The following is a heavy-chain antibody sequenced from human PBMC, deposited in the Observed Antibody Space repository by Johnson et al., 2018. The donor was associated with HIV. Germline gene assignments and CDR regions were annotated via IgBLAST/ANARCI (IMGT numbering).Heavy chain of an antibody. J-gene: IGHJ3*01. CDR3: AKEESGSFLGFDL. Sequence: QVQLVESGGGVVQTGGSLRLSCTSSGFTFSNYGMHWVRQAPGKGLEWVAFIRYDGTNYYYADSVRGRFTISRDNSNNTLYLQMNSLRPEDTAVFYCAKEESGSFLGFDLWGRGTMVTVSS. V-gene: IGHV3-30*02. CDR2: IRYDGTNY. D-gene: IGHD1-26*01. CDR1: GFTFSNYG.